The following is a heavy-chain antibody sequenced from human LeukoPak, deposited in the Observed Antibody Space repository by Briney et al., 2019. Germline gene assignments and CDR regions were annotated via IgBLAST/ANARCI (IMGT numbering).Heavy chain of an antibody. J-gene: IGHJ4*02. CDR2: ISGSGGST. CDR1: GFTFSSYA. V-gene: IGHV3-23*01. D-gene: IGHD3-9*01. Sequence: PGGSLRLSCAASGFTFSSYAMSWVRQAPGKGLEWVSAISGSGGSTYYADSVKGRFTISRDNSKNTLYLQMNSLRAEDTAVYYCAKGRGLRYFDWLGSAQHYFDYWGQGTLVTVSS. CDR3: AKGRGLRYFDWLGSAQHYFDY.